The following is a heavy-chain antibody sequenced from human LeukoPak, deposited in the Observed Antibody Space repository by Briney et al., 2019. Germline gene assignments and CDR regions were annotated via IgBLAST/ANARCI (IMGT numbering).Heavy chain of an antibody. D-gene: IGHD6-19*01. CDR3: ARDGHGSGWSRAFDI. V-gene: IGHV3-20*01. CDR1: GFTFDDYG. J-gene: IGHJ3*02. Sequence: PGGSLRLSCAASGFTFDDYGMSWVRQAPGKGLEWVSGINWNGGNTGYADSVKGRFTISRDNAKNSLYLQMNSLRAEDTALYHCARDGHGSGWSRAFDIWGQGTMVTVSS. CDR2: INWNGGNT.